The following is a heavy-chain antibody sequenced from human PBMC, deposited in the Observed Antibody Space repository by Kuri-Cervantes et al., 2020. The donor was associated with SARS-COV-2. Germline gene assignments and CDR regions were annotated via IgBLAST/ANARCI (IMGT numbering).Heavy chain of an antibody. V-gene: IGHV1-69*05. CDR1: GYTFTSYY. CDR3: ARDFGGPGYLHAVGFDY. Sequence: SVKVSCKASGYTFTSYYMHWVRQAPGQGLEWMGGIIPIFGTANYAQKFQGRVTITTDESTSTAYMELSSLRSDDTAVYYCARDFGGPGYLHAVGFDYWGKGTLVTV. J-gene: IGHJ4*02. CDR2: IIPIFGTA. D-gene: IGHD6-19*01.